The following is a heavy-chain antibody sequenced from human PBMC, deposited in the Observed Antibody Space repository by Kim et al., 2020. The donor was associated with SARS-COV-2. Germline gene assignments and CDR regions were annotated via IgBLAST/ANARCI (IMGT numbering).Heavy chain of an antibody. J-gene: IGHJ3*02. Sequence: PSLQSRVNISVAKSKTQFSLKLSSVTAADTAVYYCARRGLSSSWYVGAFDIWGQGTMVTVSS. D-gene: IGHD6-13*01. V-gene: IGHV4-4*02. CDR3: ARRGLSSSWYVGAFDI.